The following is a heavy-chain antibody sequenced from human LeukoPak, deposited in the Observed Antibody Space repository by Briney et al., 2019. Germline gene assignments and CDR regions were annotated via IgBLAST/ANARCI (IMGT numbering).Heavy chain of an antibody. CDR1: GGSISSYY. V-gene: IGHV4-59*01. D-gene: IGHD1-26*01. CDR2: IHYSGSS. J-gene: IGHJ3*02. CDR3: ASKAIAGATDDAFDI. Sequence: SETLSLTCTVSGGSISSYYWTWIRQRPGKGLECIGYIHYSGSSKYNSSLKSRVTISVDTSNNQFSLKLTSVTAADTAVYYCASKAIAGATDDAFDIWGQGTMVTVSS.